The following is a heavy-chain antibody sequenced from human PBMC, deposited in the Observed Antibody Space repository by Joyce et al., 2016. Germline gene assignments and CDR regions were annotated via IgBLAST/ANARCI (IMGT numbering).Heavy chain of an antibody. J-gene: IGHJ3*02. CDR1: GFTFTSHW. D-gene: IGHD2-21*01. CDR3: ARHLAYDFDI. CDR2: INQGGAET. V-gene: IGHV3-7*03. Sequence: EVQLVDSGGDLVQPGGSLRLSCAASGFTFTSHWMTWVRQAPGEGLEWVSSINQGGAETSYVDSVKGRFTNSRENAKNSLYLQMNSLRADDTAIYYCARHLAYDFDIWGQGTMVTVSS.